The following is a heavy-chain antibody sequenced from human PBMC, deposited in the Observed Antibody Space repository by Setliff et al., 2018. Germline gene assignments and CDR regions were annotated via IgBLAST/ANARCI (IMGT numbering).Heavy chain of an antibody. J-gene: IGHJ4*02. Sequence: GASVKVSCKVSGYTLTELSMHWVRQAPGKGLEWMGGFDPEDGETIYAQKFQGRVTMTEDTSTDTAYMELSSLRSEDTAVYYCATGTWELGGFDYWGQGTLVTVSS. V-gene: IGHV1-24*01. CDR2: FDPEDGET. CDR3: ATGTWELGGFDY. D-gene: IGHD1-26*01. CDR1: GYTLTELS.